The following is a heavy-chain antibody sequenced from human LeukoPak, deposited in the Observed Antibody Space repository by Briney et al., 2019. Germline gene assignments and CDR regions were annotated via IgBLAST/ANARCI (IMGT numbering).Heavy chain of an antibody. CDR3: ARHTGSRWLVHDAFDI. Sequence: PSETLSLTCTVSGGSISSYYWNWIRQPPGKGLEWIGYIYYSGSTNYNPSLKSRVTISVDTSKNQFSLKLSSVTAADTAVYYCARHTGSRWLVHDAFDIWGQGTMVTVSS. CDR2: IYYSGST. J-gene: IGHJ3*02. V-gene: IGHV4-59*08. CDR1: GGSISSYY. D-gene: IGHD6-19*01.